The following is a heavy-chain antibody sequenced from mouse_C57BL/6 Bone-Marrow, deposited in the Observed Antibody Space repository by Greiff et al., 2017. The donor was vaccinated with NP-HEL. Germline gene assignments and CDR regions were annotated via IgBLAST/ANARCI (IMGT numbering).Heavy chain of an antibody. Sequence: EVQLVESGPGLAKPSQTLSLTCSVSGYSFTSYYWNWIRQFPGNKLEYMGYISYSGSTYYNPSLKPRISITRDTSKNKYYLQLNTVTSEDTAEYSWDRYYGSSCGYFDDWGTGTTVTVSA. CDR2: ISYSGST. CDR3: DRYYGSSCGYFDD. D-gene: IGHD1-1*01. CDR1: GYSFTSYY. V-gene: IGHV3-8*01. J-gene: IGHJ1*03.